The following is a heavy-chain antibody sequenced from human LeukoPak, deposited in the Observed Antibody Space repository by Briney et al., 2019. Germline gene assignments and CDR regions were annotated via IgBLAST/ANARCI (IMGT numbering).Heavy chain of an antibody. V-gene: IGHV3-15*01. D-gene: IGHD2-2*03. J-gene: IGHJ4*02. CDR3: ATDLHFGYCTATSCANY. CDR2: IKSKTDGGTT. Sequence: PGGSLRLSCAASGFTFGNAWMSWVRQAPGKGLEWVGRIKSKTDGGTTDYAAPVKGRFTISRDDSKNTLYLQMSSLRTEDTAVYYCATDLHFGYCTATSCANYWGQGTLVTVSS. CDR1: GFTFGNAW.